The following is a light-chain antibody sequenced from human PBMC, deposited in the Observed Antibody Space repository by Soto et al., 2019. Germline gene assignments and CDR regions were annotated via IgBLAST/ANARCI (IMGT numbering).Light chain of an antibody. J-gene: IGKJ2*01. CDR3: QPDTNWTT. Sequence: EIVMTQSPATLSVSPGERATLSCRASQSVRSNLAWYQQKPGQAHRLLISGASTRATGTPARFSGSGSGTEFTLTICSLQSEDFEVYFFQPDTNWTTFGQVTKLEIK. CDR1: QSVRSN. V-gene: IGKV3-15*01. CDR2: GAS.